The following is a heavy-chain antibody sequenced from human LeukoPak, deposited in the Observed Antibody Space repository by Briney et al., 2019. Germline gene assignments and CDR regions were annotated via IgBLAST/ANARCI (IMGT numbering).Heavy chain of an antibody. CDR2: INHSGST. Sequence: SETLSLTCAVYGGSFSGYYWSWIRQPPGKGLEWIGEINHSGSTNYNPSLKSRVTISVDTSKNQFSLKLSSVTAADTDVYYCARGRGYDYVWGSYRSRYFDYWGQGTLVTVSS. D-gene: IGHD3-16*02. V-gene: IGHV4-34*01. CDR1: GGSFSGYY. CDR3: ARGRGYDYVWGSYRSRYFDY. J-gene: IGHJ4*02.